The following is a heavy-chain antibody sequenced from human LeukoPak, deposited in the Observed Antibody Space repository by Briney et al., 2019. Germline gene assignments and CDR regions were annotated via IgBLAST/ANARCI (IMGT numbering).Heavy chain of an antibody. CDR2: ISSSSSYI. Sequence: GGSLRLSCAASGFTFSSYSMNWVRQAPGKGLEGVSSISSSSSYIYYADSVKGRFTISRDNAKNSLYLQMNSLRAEDTAVYYCARYPSGGGYYFDYWGQGTLVTVSS. CDR3: ARYPSGGGYYFDY. V-gene: IGHV3-21*01. D-gene: IGHD3-10*01. CDR1: GFTFSSYS. J-gene: IGHJ4*02.